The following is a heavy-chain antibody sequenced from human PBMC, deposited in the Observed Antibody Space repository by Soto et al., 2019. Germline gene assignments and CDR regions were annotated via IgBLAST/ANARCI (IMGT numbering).Heavy chain of an antibody. CDR1: GFTFSSYW. CDR2: INSDGSST. Sequence: EVQLVESGGGLVQPGGSLRLSCAASGFTFSSYWMHWVRQAPGKGLVWVSRINSDGSSTSYADSVKGRFTISRDNAKNTLYLQMNSLRAEDTAVYYCARDYGHCSSTSCYYDYMDVWGKGTMVTVSS. CDR3: ARDYGHCSSTSCYYDYMDV. V-gene: IGHV3-74*01. J-gene: IGHJ6*03. D-gene: IGHD2-2*01.